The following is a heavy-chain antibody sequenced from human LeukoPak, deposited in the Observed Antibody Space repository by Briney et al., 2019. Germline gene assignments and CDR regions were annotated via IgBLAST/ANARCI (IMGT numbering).Heavy chain of an antibody. V-gene: IGHV4-59*01. J-gene: IGHJ4*02. CDR3: ARGEYVWGSYRYDY. CDR1: GGSISSYY. Sequence: SETLSLTCTVSGGSISSYYWSWIRQPPGKGLEWIGYIYYSGSTNYNPSLKSRVTISVDTSKNQFSLKLSSVTAADTAVYYCARGEYVWGSYRYDYWGQVTLVTVSS. CDR2: IYYSGST. D-gene: IGHD3-16*02.